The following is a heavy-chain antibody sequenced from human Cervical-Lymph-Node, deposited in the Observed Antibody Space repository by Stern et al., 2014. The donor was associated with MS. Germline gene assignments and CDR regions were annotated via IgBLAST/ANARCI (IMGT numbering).Heavy chain of an antibody. D-gene: IGHD1-26*01. CDR1: GFSLSTSGVG. CDR2: IYWEDDK. V-gene: IGHV2-5*02. Sequence: QITLKESGPTLAKPTQTLTLTCTFSGFSLSTSGVGVGWIRQPPGKALEWLALIYWEDDKRYSPSLKSRLAITKDASKNHVGLTMTNMDPVDAATYYCAPTRWEGLFDPWGQGTLVTVSS. J-gene: IGHJ5*02. CDR3: APTRWEGLFDP.